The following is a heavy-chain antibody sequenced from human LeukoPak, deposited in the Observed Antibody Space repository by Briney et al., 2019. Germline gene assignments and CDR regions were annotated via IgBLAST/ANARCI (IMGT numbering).Heavy chain of an antibody. D-gene: IGHD1-1*01. CDR2: INPNGGST. V-gene: IGHV1-46*01. CDR3: ARDAEANWRILDH. CDR1: GYTFTSYY. J-gene: IGHJ4*02. Sequence: ASVKVSFKASGYTFTSYYIHWVRQAPGQGLEWMGIINPNGGSTTYEQKSQGRVTMTRDTSTSIVYMELSSLVSEDTAVYFCARDAEANWRILDHWGQGTLVTVSS.